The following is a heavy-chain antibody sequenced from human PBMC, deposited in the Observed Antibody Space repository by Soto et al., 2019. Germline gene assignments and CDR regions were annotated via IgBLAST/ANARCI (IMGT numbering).Heavy chain of an antibody. D-gene: IGHD4-4*01. V-gene: IGHV4-39*01. Sequence: QLQLQESGPGLVKPSETLSLTCTVSGGSVNSRSYYWGWIRQPPGKGLEWIANIYYTGTTYFSPSLQSRVTISVDTSKNQFSLKVNSVTAADTAVYYCARTDYSGTYVSWFDPWGQGTLVTVSS. CDR2: IYYTGTT. CDR1: GGSVNSRSYY. J-gene: IGHJ5*02. CDR3: ARTDYSGTYVSWFDP.